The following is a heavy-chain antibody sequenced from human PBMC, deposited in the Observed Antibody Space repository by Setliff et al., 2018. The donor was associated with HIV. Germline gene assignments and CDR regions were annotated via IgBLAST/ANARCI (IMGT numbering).Heavy chain of an antibody. CDR3: ARDYVLRGTSLGY. J-gene: IGHJ4*02. D-gene: IGHD3-16*01. V-gene: IGHV1-69*13. Sequence: SVKVSCKASGGTFSSFAFNWVRQAPGQGLEWMGDIIPTFGPVHYAQKFQGRVTITADDSTRTAYMELSSLRSEDTALYYCARDYVLRGTSLGYWGQGTLVTVSS. CDR1: GGTFSSFA. CDR2: IIPTFGPV.